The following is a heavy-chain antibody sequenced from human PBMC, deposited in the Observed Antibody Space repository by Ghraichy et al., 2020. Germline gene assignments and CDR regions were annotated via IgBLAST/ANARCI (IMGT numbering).Heavy chain of an antibody. CDR3: ATYAGYPLDDDAFDI. D-gene: IGHD3/OR15-3a*01. Sequence: SVKVSCKASGGTFTANTINWVRQAPGQGLEWMGGIIPVFGPANYAQKFQGRVTLTADDSTSTAYLDLSSLRSEDTAVYYCATYAGYPLDDDAFDIWGQGTMVTVSS. CDR1: GGTFTANT. V-gene: IGHV1-69*13. J-gene: IGHJ3*02. CDR2: IIPVFGPA.